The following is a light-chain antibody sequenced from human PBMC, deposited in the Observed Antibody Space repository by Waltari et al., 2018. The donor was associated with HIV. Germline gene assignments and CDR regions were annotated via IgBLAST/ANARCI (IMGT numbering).Light chain of an antibody. CDR3: HQYFSDPFT. CDR1: QDIGNS. V-gene: IGKV1-NL1*01. Sequence: DVRMTQFPSSLSASVGARVTITCRAPQDIGNSGSWYKQRPGKVPKLLGYCGYIRHRGVASRFTGSGSGTEYTLTISSLQPEDFATYYCHQYFSDPFTFGGGTKVEI. CDR2: CGY. J-gene: IGKJ4*01.